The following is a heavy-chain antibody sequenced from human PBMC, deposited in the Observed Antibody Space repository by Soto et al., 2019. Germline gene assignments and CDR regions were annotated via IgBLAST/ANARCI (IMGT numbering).Heavy chain of an antibody. CDR1: GGSISSSSYY. Sequence: QLQLQESGPGLVKPSETLSLTCTVSGGSISSSSYYWGWIRQPPGKGLEWIGSIYYSGSTYYNPSLKSRVTISVDTPKNQFSLKLSSVTAADTAVYYCARGRIMITFGGVIAPYYFDYWGQGTLVTVSS. J-gene: IGHJ4*02. CDR2: IYYSGST. CDR3: ARGRIMITFGGVIAPYYFDY. V-gene: IGHV4-39*01. D-gene: IGHD3-16*02.